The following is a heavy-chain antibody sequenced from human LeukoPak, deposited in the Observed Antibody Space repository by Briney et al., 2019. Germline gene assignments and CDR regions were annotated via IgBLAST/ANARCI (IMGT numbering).Heavy chain of an antibody. Sequence: GRSLRLSCAASGFTFDNYRMSWVRQAPGKGLEWVSTVNADGGNTYYVDSVKGRFTISRDNSKSTLILQMNSLRVEDTALYYCTKRVKYGGTWDHFADWGQGTLVTVSS. D-gene: IGHD1-26*01. CDR1: GFTFDNYR. V-gene: IGHV3-23*01. J-gene: IGHJ4*02. CDR2: VNADGGNT. CDR3: TKRVKYGGTWDHFAD.